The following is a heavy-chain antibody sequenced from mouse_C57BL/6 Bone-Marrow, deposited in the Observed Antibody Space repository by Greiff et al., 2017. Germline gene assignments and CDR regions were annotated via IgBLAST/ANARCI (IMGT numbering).Heavy chain of an antibody. CDR1: GYTFTSYW. Sequence: QVQLQQPGAELVKPGASVKLSCKASGYTFTSYWMHWVKQRPGQGLEWIGMIHPNSGSTNYNEKFKSKATLTVDTSSSTAYMQLSSLTSEDSAVXYCARDDYNAMDYWGQGTSVTVSS. CDR3: ARDDYNAMDY. CDR2: IHPNSGST. V-gene: IGHV1-64*01. J-gene: IGHJ4*01.